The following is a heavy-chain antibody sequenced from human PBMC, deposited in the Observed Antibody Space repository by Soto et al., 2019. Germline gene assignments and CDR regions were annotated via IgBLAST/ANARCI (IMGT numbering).Heavy chain of an antibody. Sequence: GGSLRLSCAASGFTFSSYWMSWVRQAPGKGLEWVANIKQDGSEKYYVDSVKGRFTISRDNAKNSLYLQMNSLRAEDTAVYYCARVDYDFWSGYATTHYYYYYYMDVWGKGTTVTVSS. CDR3: ARVDYDFWSGYATTHYYYYYYMDV. D-gene: IGHD3-3*01. V-gene: IGHV3-7*01. CDR2: IKQDGSEK. J-gene: IGHJ6*03. CDR1: GFTFSSYW.